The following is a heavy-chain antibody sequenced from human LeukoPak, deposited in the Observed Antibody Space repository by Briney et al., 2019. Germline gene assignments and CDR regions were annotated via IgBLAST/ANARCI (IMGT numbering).Heavy chain of an antibody. V-gene: IGHV1-18*01. CDR1: GYTFITYG. CDR3: ARDLTAGRLVAGVVY. CDR2: ISAYNGNA. Sequence: GASVKVSCKASGYTFITYGINWVRQAPGQGLEWMGWISAYNGNANYAQKFQGRVTMTTDTSTNTVHMELRSLRSDDTAVYYCARDLTAGRLVAGVVYWGQGTLVTVSS. D-gene: IGHD7-27*01. J-gene: IGHJ4*02.